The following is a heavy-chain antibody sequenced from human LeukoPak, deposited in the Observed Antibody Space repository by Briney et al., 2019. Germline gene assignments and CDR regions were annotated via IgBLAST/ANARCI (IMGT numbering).Heavy chain of an antibody. V-gene: IGHV3-30-3*01. J-gene: IGHJ4*02. CDR2: ISYDGSNK. D-gene: IGHD6-13*01. CDR1: GFTFSSYA. CDR3: ARDKSSWPLHYFDY. Sequence: PGRSLRLSCAASGFTFSSYAMHWVRQAPGKGLEWVAVISYDGSNKYYADSVKGRFTISRDNSKNTLYLQMNSLRAEDTAVYYCARDKSSWPLHYFDYWGQGTLVTVSS.